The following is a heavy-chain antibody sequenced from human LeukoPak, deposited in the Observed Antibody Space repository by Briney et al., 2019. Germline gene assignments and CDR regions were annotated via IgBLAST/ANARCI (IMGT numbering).Heavy chain of an antibody. V-gene: IGHV3-74*01. D-gene: IGHD5-18*01. CDR2: INSDGSTT. Sequence: GGSLRLSCAASGLTFSSYWMHWVRQDPGKGLVWVSRINSDGSTTTYADSVKGRFTISRDNAKNTLYLQMNSLRAEDTAVYYCARDRGYIYGYAFDYWGQGTLVTVSS. J-gene: IGHJ4*02. CDR1: GLTFSSYW. CDR3: ARDRGYIYGYAFDY.